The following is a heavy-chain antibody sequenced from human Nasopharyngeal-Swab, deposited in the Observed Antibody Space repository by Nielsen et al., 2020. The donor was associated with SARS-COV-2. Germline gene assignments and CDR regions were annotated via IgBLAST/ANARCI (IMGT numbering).Heavy chain of an antibody. CDR1: GGSISSSNW. J-gene: IGHJ3*02. D-gene: IGHD3-3*01. CDR3: ARDRALRFLEWLNGVRAFDI. V-gene: IGHV4-4*02. Sequence: ETLSLTGAVSGGSISSSNWWSWVRQPPGKGLEWNGEIYHSGSTNYNPSLKSRVTISVDKSKNQFSLKLSSVTAADTAVYYCARDRALRFLEWLNGVRAFDIWGQGTMVTVSS. CDR2: IYHSGST.